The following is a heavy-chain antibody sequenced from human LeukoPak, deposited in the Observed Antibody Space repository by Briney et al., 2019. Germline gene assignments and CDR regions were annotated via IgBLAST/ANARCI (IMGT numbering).Heavy chain of an antibody. CDR2: VSWNGSRT. J-gene: IGHJ6*02. CDR3: RRPCGGDRDHYYYGMDV. CDR1: GFTFSNSD. V-gene: IGHV3-35*01. Sequence: PGGSLRISCAASGFTFSNSDMNWVHEAPGKGLEWVSGVSWNGSRTHYADSVKGRFIISRDNSRNTLYLQTNSLRAEDTAVYCCRRPCGGDRDHYYYGMDVWGQGTTVTVSS. D-gene: IGHD2-21*02.